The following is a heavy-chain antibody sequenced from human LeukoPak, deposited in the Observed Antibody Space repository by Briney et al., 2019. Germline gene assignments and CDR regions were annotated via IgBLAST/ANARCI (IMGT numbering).Heavy chain of an antibody. CDR3: AELGITMIGGV. D-gene: IGHD3-10*02. Sequence: PGGSLRLSCAASGFTFSSYAMTWIRQAPGKGLEWVSSISGSGGSTYYADSVKGRFTISRDNSRNMLFLQMNSLRAEDTAVYYCAELGITMIGGVWGKGTTVTISS. CDR1: GFTFSSYA. V-gene: IGHV3-23*01. J-gene: IGHJ6*04. CDR2: ISGSGGST.